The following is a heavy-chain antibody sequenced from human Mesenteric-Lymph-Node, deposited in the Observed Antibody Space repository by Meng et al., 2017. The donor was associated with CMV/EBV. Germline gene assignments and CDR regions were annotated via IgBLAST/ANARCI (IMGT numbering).Heavy chain of an antibody. CDR1: GYTFTSYY. Sequence: SGYTFTSYYIHWVRQAPGQGLEWMGVLNPSGDSTSYAQKFQGRVTMTRDTSTSTVYMELSSLRSEDTAVYYCARGGGWGPGGSSYFYWGQGTLVTVSS. J-gene: IGHJ1*01. CDR2: LNPSGDST. CDR3: ARGGGWGPGGSSYFY. D-gene: IGHD2-15*01. V-gene: IGHV1-46*01.